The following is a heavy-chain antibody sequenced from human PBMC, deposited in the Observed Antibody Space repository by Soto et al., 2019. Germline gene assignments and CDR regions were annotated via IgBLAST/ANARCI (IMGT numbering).Heavy chain of an antibody. D-gene: IGHD3-3*01. CDR2: IYYNVNT. CDR3: ARYDFWTGYWSG. CDR1: GGSISYYY. J-gene: IGHJ4*02. Sequence: QVHLQESGPGLVRPSETLSLTCSISGGSISYYYWSWVRQPPGKGLDWIGHIYYNVNTNYNPSLTSRITISVDTSKNQFSLRLTSVTAADTAVYYCARYDFWTGYWSGWGQGILVTVS. V-gene: IGHV4-59*01.